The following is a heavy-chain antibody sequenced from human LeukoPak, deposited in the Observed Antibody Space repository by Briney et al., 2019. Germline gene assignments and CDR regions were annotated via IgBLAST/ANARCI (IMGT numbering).Heavy chain of an antibody. J-gene: IGHJ4*02. D-gene: IGHD1-1*01. V-gene: IGHV1-18*01. Sequence: ASVKVSCKASRYTFNTYGITWVRQAPGQGLEWMGWISGYNGNTNYAQKLQGRVTMTTDTSTSTAYMELRSLRSDDTAVYYCAREGGPDLERRGRIDYWGQGTLVTVSS. CDR1: RYTFNTYG. CDR3: AREGGPDLERRGRIDY. CDR2: ISGYNGNT.